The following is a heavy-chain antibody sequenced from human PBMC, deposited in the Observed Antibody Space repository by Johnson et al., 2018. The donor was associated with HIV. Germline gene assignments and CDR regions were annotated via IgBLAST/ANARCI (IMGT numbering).Heavy chain of an antibody. CDR3: ARDNPYTTAMGMGGAFDI. Sequence: VQLVESGGGLVKPGGSLRLSCAASGFIFSDYYLTWIRQAPGKGLEWISYISNSASAIYYADSVKGRFTISRDNAKNSLYLQMKSLRADDTALYYCARDNPYTTAMGMGGAFDIWGQGTMVTVSS. J-gene: IGHJ3*02. CDR2: ISNSASAI. CDR1: GFIFSDYY. D-gene: IGHD1-1*01. V-gene: IGHV3-11*01.